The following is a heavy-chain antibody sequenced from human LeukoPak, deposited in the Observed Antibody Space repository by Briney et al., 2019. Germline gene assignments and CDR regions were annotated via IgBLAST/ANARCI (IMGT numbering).Heavy chain of an antibody. J-gene: IGHJ1*01. D-gene: IGHD3-9*01. CDR1: GGSFIGYS. CDR3: ARGVLRYVDWQLRHFEA. CDR2: INQSGIT. Sequence: SETLSLTCTVYGGSFIGYSWTWIRQPPGRELEWIGEINQSGITNYKSSLKSRVTISLDTFKNHLSLNLTSVTAADTAVYYCARGVLRYVDWQLRHFEAWGPGTLGSVSS. V-gene: IGHV4-34*01.